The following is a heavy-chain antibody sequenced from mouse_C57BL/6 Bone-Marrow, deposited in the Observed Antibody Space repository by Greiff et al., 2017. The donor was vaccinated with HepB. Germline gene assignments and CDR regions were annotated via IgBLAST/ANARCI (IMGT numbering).Heavy chain of an antibody. V-gene: IGHV5-6*02. D-gene: IGHD1-1*01. CDR2: ISSGGSYT. J-gene: IGHJ3*01. CDR3: ARRYGSSSAWFAY. Sequence: EVNLVESGGDLVKPGGSLKLSCAASGFTFSSYGMSWVRQTPDKRLEWVATISSGGSYTYYPDSVKGRFTISRDNAKNTLYLQMSSLKSEDTAMYYCARRYGSSSAWFAYWGQGTLVTVSA. CDR1: GFTFSSYG.